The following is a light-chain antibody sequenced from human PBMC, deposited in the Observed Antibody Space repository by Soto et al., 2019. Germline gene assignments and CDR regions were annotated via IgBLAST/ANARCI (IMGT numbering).Light chain of an antibody. CDR3: SSYTSSSTLSV. V-gene: IGLV2-14*01. CDR2: DVS. CDR1: SSDVGGYNY. Sequence: QSALTQPASVSGSPGQSITISCTGTSSDVGGYNYVSWYQQHPGKAPKLIIYDVSNRPSGVSNRFSGSKSGNTASLTSSGLQAEDGADYYCSSYTSSSTLSVFGTGTKVTVL. J-gene: IGLJ1*01.